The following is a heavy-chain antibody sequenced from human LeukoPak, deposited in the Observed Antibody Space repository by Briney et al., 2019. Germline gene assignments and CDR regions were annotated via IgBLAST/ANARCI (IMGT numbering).Heavy chain of an antibody. J-gene: IGHJ4*02. Sequence: PGGSLRLSCAAPGFTFSSYGMHWVRQAPGKGLEWVAVIWYDGSNKYYADSVKGRFTISRDNSKNTLYLQMNSLRAEDTAVYYCARGGGYNYEGLDYWGQGTLVTVSS. D-gene: IGHD5-24*01. V-gene: IGHV3-33*01. CDR3: ARGGGYNYEGLDY. CDR2: IWYDGSNK. CDR1: GFTFSSYG.